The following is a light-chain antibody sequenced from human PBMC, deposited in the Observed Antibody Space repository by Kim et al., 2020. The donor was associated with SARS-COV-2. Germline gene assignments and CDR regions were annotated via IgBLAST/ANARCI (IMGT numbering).Light chain of an antibody. Sequence: DVVMTQSPLSLPVTPGEPASISCRSSQSLLHENGYNYLDWYLQKPGQSPQLLIYLGSTRASGVPDRFSGSGSGTDFTLKISRVEAEDIGVYYCMQALHTPLYIFGQGTKLEI. V-gene: IGKV2-28*01. J-gene: IGKJ2*01. CDR3: MQALHTPLYI. CDR1: QSLLHENGYNY. CDR2: LGS.